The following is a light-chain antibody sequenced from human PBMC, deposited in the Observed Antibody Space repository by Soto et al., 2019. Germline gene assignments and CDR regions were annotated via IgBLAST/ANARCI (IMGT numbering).Light chain of an antibody. V-gene: IGKV3-15*01. CDR3: QQYYNWPRT. CDR2: GAS. CDR1: QSISSS. J-gene: IGKJ1*01. Sequence: EIVLTQSPATLSVSPGERATLSCRASQSISSSLAWYQQNPGQDPRLLTYGASTRATGIPARFSGSGSGTEFNLTISRLQTEDLAVYECQQYYNWPRTVGQGTKVEIK.